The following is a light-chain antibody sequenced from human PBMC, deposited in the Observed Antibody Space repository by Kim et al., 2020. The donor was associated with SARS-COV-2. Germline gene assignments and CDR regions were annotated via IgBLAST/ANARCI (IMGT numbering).Light chain of an antibody. CDR1: KLVDTY. Sequence: VSPGQTARITCSGDKLVDTYASWYQQKPGQSPVLVIYQDTKRPSGIPERFSGSNSGTTATLTISGTQAMDGADYYGQAWDSSTVVFGGGTQLTVL. J-gene: IGLJ2*01. CDR3: QAWDSSTVV. V-gene: IGLV3-1*01. CDR2: QDT.